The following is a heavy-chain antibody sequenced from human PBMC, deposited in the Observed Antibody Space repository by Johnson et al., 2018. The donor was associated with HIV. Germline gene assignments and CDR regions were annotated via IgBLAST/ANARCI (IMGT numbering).Heavy chain of an antibody. Sequence: QVQLLESGGGVVQPGGSLRLSCAASGFTFSSYGMHWVRQAPGKGLEWVAVISYDGSNKYYADSVKGRFTISRDNSKNSLYLQMNSLRAEDTALYYCTTVTHISGYYYDRAFDSWGQGTMVTVSS. CDR3: TTVTHISGYYYDRAFDS. CDR1: GFTFSSYG. D-gene: IGHD3-22*01. V-gene: IGHV3-30*19. J-gene: IGHJ3*02. CDR2: ISYDGSNK.